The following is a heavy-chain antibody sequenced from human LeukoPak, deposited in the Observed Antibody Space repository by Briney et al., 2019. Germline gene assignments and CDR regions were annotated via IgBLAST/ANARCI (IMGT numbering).Heavy chain of an antibody. D-gene: IGHD2-15*01. CDR2: IKQDGSEK. V-gene: IGHV3-7*03. Sequence: ESLRLSCIASGFTFSNYWMSWVRQAPGKGLEWVANIKQDGSEKYYMDSVKGRFSISRDNAKNSLNLQMNNLRAEDTAVYCATTQTFDYWGQGTLVTVSS. CDR3: ATTQTFDY. CDR1: GFTFSNYW. J-gene: IGHJ4*02.